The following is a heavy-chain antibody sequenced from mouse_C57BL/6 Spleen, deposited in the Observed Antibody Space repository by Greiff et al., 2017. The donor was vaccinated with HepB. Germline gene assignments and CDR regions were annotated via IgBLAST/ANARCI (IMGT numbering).Heavy chain of an antibody. CDR3: ATGDNYAMDY. D-gene: IGHD2-13*01. Sequence: QVQLQQPGAELVRPGSSVKLSCKASGYTFTSYWMHWVKQRPIQGLEWIGNIDPSDSETHYNQKFKDKATLTVDKSSSTAYMQLSSLTSVDSAVYYCATGDNYAMDYWGQGTSVTVSS. CDR1: GYTFTSYW. J-gene: IGHJ4*01. V-gene: IGHV1-52*01. CDR2: IDPSDSET.